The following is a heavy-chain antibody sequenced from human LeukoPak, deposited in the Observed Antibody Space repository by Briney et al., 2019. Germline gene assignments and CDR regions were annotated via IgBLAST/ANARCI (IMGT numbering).Heavy chain of an antibody. D-gene: IGHD5-12*01. Sequence: SETLSLTCTVSGYSISSGYYWGWIRQPPGKGLEWIGSIYHSGSTYYNPSLKSRVTVSVDTSKNQFSLKLSSVTAADTAVYYCARDSGYENYYYMDVWGKGTTVTVSS. CDR1: GYSISSGYY. CDR3: ARDSGYENYYYMDV. CDR2: IYHSGST. V-gene: IGHV4-38-2*02. J-gene: IGHJ6*03.